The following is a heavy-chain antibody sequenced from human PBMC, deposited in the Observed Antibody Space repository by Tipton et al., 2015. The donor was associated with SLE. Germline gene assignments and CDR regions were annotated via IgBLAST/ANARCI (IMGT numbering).Heavy chain of an antibody. Sequence: GSLRLSCVGSRLTFTSYGMSWVRQVPGKGLEWVATISSSDGSTDYADSVKGRFTIFRDTSRNTVYLQMNSLRAEDTAVYYCAKGSPCGVDCYSYFDYWGQGTLVTVSS. CDR2: ISSSDGST. J-gene: IGHJ4*02. D-gene: IGHD2-21*01. CDR1: RLTFTSYG. CDR3: AKGSPCGVDCYSYFDY. V-gene: IGHV3-23*01.